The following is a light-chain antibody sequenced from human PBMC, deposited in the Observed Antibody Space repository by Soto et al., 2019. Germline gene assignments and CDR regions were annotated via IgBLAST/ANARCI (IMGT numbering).Light chain of an antibody. CDR3: QQSYNSPFN. CDR2: AAS. Sequence: DIQMTQSPSSLCASVGDRVTMACRASHTITRYLNWYQQKSGQAPKLLINAASTLRSGVPSRFSGSGSGADFTLTIDSLQPEDFATYYCQQSYNSPFNFGPGTKVDIK. J-gene: IGKJ3*01. V-gene: IGKV1-39*01. CDR1: HTITRY.